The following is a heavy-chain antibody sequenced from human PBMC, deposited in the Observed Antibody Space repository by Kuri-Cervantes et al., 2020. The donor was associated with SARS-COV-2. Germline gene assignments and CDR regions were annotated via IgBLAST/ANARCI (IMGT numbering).Heavy chain of an antibody. CDR1: GESFSGYY. CDR3: ARPGGFLDV. J-gene: IGHJ6*04. V-gene: IGHV4-34*01. CDR2: INHRGST. Sequence: SQTLSLTCAFYGESFSGYYWNWIRQTPGKGLEWIGEINHRGSTNYNPSLKSRTTISVDTSNKQFSLILTSVTAADTAVYYCARPGGFLDVWGKGTTVTVSS. D-gene: IGHD4-23*01.